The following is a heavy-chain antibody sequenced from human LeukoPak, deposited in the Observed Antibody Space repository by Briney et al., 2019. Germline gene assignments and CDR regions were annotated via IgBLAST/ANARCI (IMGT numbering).Heavy chain of an antibody. CDR2: IYHSGST. CDR1: GGSISSGGYS. CDR3: ASSEYYYDSSGYPGLDY. J-gene: IGHJ4*02. D-gene: IGHD3-22*01. Sequence: PSETLSLTCAVSGGSISSGGYSWSWIRQPPGKGLEWIGYIYHSGSTYYNPSLKSRVTISVDTSKNQFSLKLSSVTAADTAVYYCASSEYYYDSSGYPGLDYWGQGTLVTVSS. V-gene: IGHV4-30-2*01.